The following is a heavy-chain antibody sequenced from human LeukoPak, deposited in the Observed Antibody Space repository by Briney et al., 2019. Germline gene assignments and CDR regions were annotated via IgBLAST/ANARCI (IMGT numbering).Heavy chain of an antibody. CDR1: GFTFSNAW. CDR2: IKRKTDGGTT. J-gene: IGHJ4*02. V-gene: IGHV3-15*07. Sequence: PGGSLRLSCAASGFTFSNAWMNWVRQAPGKGLEWVGRIKRKTDGGTTDYAAPVKGRFTISRDDSKNTLYLQMNSLKTEDTAVYYCTTEYYYDSSGPLADFDYWGQGTLVTVSS. CDR3: TTEYYYDSSGPLADFDY. D-gene: IGHD3-22*01.